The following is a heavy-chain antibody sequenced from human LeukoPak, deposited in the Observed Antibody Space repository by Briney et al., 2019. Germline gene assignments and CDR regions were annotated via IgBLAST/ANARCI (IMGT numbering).Heavy chain of an antibody. CDR2: IDPSDSYT. D-gene: IGHD3-10*01. CDR3: ARHLYGSVTYNVDY. CDR1: GYSFATYW. V-gene: IGHV5-10-1*01. Sequence: GESLKISCTGSGYSFATYWITWVRQMPGKGLEWMGTIDPSDSYTNYSPSFQGHVSISVDKSISTAHLQWSSLKASDTAMYYCARHLYGSVTYNVDYWGQGTLVTVSS. J-gene: IGHJ4*02.